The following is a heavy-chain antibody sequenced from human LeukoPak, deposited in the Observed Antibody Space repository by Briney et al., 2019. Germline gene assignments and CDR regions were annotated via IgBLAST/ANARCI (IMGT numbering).Heavy chain of an antibody. J-gene: IGHJ4*02. CDR1: GFTFSIYG. Sequence: GGSLRLSCAASGFTFSIYGMTWVRQAPGKGLEWVSSITGSGSNTYYADSVKGRFTISRDSSKNTLYLQMNSLRADDTAVYYCAKLVGTTTGDYWGQGTLVTVSS. CDR3: AKLVGTTTGDY. V-gene: IGHV3-23*01. CDR2: ITGSGSNT. D-gene: IGHD1-26*01.